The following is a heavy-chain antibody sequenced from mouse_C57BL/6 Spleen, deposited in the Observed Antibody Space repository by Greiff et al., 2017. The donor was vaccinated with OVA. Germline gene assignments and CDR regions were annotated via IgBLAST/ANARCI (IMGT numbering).Heavy chain of an antibody. D-gene: IGHD3-2*02. CDR2: IYPRSGNT. CDR1: GYTFTSYG. CDR3: ARRAAQSTSYFDY. V-gene: IGHV1-81*01. Sequence: QVQLKESGAELARPGASVKLSCKASGYTFTSYGISWVKQRTGQGLEWIGEIYPRSGNTYYNEKFKGKATLTADKSSSTAYMALRSLTSEDSAVYFCARRAAQSTSYFDYWGQGTTLTVSS. J-gene: IGHJ2*01.